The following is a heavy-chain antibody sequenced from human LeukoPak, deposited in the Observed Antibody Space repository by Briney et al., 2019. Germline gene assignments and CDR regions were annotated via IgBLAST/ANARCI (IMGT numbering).Heavy chain of an antibody. J-gene: IGHJ4*02. CDR3: RRFGTYYDILTGYSYFPEFDS. CDR1: GFTFSSYS. CDR2: ISSSSSYI. D-gene: IGHD3-9*01. V-gene: IGHV3-21*01. Sequence: GGSLRLSCAASGFTFSSYSMNWVRQAPGKGVEWVSSISSSSSYIYYADSVKGRFTISRDNDKNSLYMQMNSLRAEDTAVYYCRRFGTYYDILTGYSYFPEFDSWGQGTLVTVSS.